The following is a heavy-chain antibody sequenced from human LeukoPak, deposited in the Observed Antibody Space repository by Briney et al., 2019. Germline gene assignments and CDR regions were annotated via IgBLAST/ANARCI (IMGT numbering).Heavy chain of an antibody. CDR1: GFTFSSYW. D-gene: IGHD2-2*01. CDR2: IKQDGSEK. CDR3: ARDRISSGPSYCSSTSCHYYYYGMDV. Sequence: GGSLRLSCAASGFTFSSYWMSWVRQAPGKGLEWVANIKQDGSEKYYADSVKGRFTISRDNAKNSLYLQMNSLRAEDTAVYYCARDRISSGPSYCSSTSCHYYYYGMDVWGQGTTVTVSS. J-gene: IGHJ6*02. V-gene: IGHV3-7*03.